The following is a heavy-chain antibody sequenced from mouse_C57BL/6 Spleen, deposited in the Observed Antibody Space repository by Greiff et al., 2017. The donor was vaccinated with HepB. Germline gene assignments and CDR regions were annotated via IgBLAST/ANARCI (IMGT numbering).Heavy chain of an antibody. D-gene: IGHD2-3*01. CDR1: GYTFTSYW. CDR3: ARLGDGYPYAMDY. Sequence: QVHVKQPGAELVRPGSSVKLSCKASGYTFTSYWMHWVKQRPIQGLEWIGNIDPSDSETHYNQKFKDKATLTVDKSSSTAYMQLSSLTSEDSAVYYCARLGDGYPYAMDYWDQGTSVAVSS. J-gene: IGHJ4*01. V-gene: IGHV1-52*01. CDR2: IDPSDSET.